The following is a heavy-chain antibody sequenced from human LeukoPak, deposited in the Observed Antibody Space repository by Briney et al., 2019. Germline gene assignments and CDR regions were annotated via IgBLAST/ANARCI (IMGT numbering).Heavy chain of an antibody. CDR1: GFTVSGYY. CDR2: LYSGGYT. D-gene: IGHD3-10*01. CDR3: AISNYYGSGNSFDY. V-gene: IGHV3-66*01. J-gene: IGHJ4*02. Sequence: GGSLRRSCAASGFTVSGYYMNWVRQAPGKGLEWVSVLYSGGYTSYADSVKGRFTISRDNSKNTLYLQMNSLRAEDTAVYYCAISNYYGSGNSFDYWGQGTLVTVTS.